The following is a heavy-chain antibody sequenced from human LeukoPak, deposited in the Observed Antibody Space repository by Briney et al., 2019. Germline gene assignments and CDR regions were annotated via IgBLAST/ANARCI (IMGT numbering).Heavy chain of an antibody. V-gene: IGHV3-33*01. J-gene: IGHJ4*02. Sequence: GGSLRPSCAASGFTFSSYGMHWVRQAPGKGLEWVAVIWYDGSNKYYADSVKGRLTISRDNSKNTLYLQMNSLRAEDTAVCYCAREQQLALDYWGQGTLVTVSS. CDR1: GFTFSSYG. CDR2: IWYDGSNK. CDR3: AREQQLALDY. D-gene: IGHD6-13*01.